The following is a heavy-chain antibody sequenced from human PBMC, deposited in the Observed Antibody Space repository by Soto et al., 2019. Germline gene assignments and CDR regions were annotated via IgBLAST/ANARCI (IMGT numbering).Heavy chain of an antibody. CDR1: GFTFSSYD. CDR2: IGTAGDT. CDR3: ARDHGKTGYFDL. J-gene: IGHJ2*01. Sequence: GGSLRLSCAASGFTFSSYDMHWVRQATGKGLEWVSAIGTAGDTYYPGSVKGRFTISRENAKNSLYLQMNSLRAGDTAVYYCARDHGKTGYFDLWGRGTLVTVSS. D-gene: IGHD1-1*01. V-gene: IGHV3-13*01.